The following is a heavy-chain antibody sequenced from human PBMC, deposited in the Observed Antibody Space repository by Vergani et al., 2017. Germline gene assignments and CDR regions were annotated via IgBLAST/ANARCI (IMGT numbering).Heavy chain of an antibody. V-gene: IGHV4-39*07. Sequence: QVQLQESGPGLVKPSETLSLTCTVSNDSVSNTFYYWGWIRQTPGKGLEWIGSISHSGYTFYSPSLKSRVSMSVDTSKNQFSLRVNSVTAADTAVYYCARVQELYDFWSGYRVRYYYYMDVWGKGTTVTVSS. CDR3: ARVQELYDFWSGYRVRYYYYMDV. D-gene: IGHD3-3*01. J-gene: IGHJ6*03. CDR2: ISHSGYT. CDR1: NDSVSNTFYY.